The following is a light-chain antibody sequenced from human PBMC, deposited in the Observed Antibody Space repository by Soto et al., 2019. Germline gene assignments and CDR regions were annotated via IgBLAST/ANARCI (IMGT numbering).Light chain of an antibody. Sequence: DFQMTQSPSSLSASVGDRVTITCRASQGIYNYLAWYQQKPGKVPKLLIYAASTLQSGVPSRFSGSGSGTDFTLTISSLQPEDVATYYCQKYYSAPPTFGQGTKLEIK. J-gene: IGKJ2*01. CDR1: QGIYNY. V-gene: IGKV1-27*01. CDR3: QKYYSAPPT. CDR2: AAS.